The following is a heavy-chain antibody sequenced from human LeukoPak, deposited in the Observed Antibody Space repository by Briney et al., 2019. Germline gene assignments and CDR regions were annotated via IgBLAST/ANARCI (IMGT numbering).Heavy chain of an antibody. J-gene: IGHJ4*02. V-gene: IGHV3-7*01. D-gene: IGHD6-19*01. CDR3: ARHPYSSGWYYFDY. CDR1: GFTFSDYW. CDR2: IKQDGSEK. Sequence: GGSLRLSCAASGFTFSDYWMQWVRQAPGKGLEWVANIKQDGSEKYYVDSVKGRFTISRDNAKNSLYLQMNSLRAEDTAVYYCARHPYSSGWYYFDYWGQGTLVTVSS.